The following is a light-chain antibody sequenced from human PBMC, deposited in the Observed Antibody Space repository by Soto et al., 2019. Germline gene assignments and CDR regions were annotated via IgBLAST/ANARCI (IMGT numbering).Light chain of an antibody. CDR2: DAS. CDR1: QSISSW. Sequence: DIQMTQSPSTLSASVGDRVTITCRASQSISSWLAWYQQKPGKAPKLLIYDASSLESGVPSRFSGNRSGTEFTLTISSLQPDDFATYYCQQYNTYSTFGPGTKVDIK. V-gene: IGKV1-5*01. J-gene: IGKJ3*01. CDR3: QQYNTYST.